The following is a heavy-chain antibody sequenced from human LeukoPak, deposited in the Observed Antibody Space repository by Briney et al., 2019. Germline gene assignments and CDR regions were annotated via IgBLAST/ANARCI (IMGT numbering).Heavy chain of an antibody. CDR3: ARNLLGIAVAGS. D-gene: IGHD6-13*01. CDR2: IYYSGST. Sequence: SDTLSLTCAVSGYSISSSSWWGWIRQPPGKGLEWIGYIYYSGSTYYNPSLKSRVTMSVDTSKSQFSLKLSPVTAVDTAVYYCARNLLGIAVAGSWGQGILVTVSS. J-gene: IGHJ5*02. CDR1: GYSISSSSW. V-gene: IGHV4-28*01.